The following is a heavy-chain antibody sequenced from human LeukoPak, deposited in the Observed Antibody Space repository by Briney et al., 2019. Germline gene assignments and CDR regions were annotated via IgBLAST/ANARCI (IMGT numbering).Heavy chain of an antibody. J-gene: IGHJ4*02. D-gene: IGHD6-13*01. V-gene: IGHV1-8*01. CDR3: ARERIRSSSWYNHPPGVLDY. Sequence: ASVKVSCKASGYSFSSYDINWVRQATGQGLEWMGWMNPDTGNTGYAHKFQGRLTMTRSTSLSTAYMELSSLTSEDTAVYYCARERIRSSSWYNHPPGVLDYWGQGTLVTVSS. CDR2: MNPDTGNT. CDR1: GYSFSSYD.